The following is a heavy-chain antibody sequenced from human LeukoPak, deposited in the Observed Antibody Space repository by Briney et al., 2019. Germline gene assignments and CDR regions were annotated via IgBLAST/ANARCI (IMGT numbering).Heavy chain of an antibody. Sequence: ASVKVSCKASGYTFTAYYIHWVRQAPGQGLEWMGWINPNICGTNFAQRFQGRVTMTRDTSINTAYMELSSLRSDDTAMYYCAREGAPQLSSYFDHWGQGTLVTVSS. CDR3: AREGAPQLSSYFDH. J-gene: IGHJ4*02. CDR1: GYTFTAYY. V-gene: IGHV1-2*02. D-gene: IGHD1-1*01. CDR2: INPNICGT.